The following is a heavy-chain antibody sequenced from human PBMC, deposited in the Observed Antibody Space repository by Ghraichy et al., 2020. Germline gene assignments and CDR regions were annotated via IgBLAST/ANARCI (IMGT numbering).Heavy chain of an antibody. D-gene: IGHD3-22*01. CDR3: ARGFFYDSSGYYDAFDI. CDR1: GGTFSSYA. V-gene: IGHV1-69*13. Sequence: SVKVSCKASGGTFSSYAISWVRQAPGQVLEWMGGIIPIFGTANYAQKFQGRVTITADESTSTAYMELSSLRSEDTAVYYCARGFFYDSSGYYDAFDIWGQGTMVTVSS. J-gene: IGHJ3*02. CDR2: IIPIFGTA.